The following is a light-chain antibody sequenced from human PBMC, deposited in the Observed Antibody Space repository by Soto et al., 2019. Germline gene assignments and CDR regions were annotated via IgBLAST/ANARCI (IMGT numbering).Light chain of an antibody. Sequence: QSVLTQPASVSGSPGQSITISCTGTSSDVGGYNYVSWYQLHPGKAPKLMIYDVSNRPSGVSNRFSGSKSGNTASLTISGLQAEDEADYYCSSYTSSSTYVVFGGGTKVTVL. CDR2: DVS. V-gene: IGLV2-14*01. CDR1: SSDVGGYNY. CDR3: SSYTSSSTYVV. J-gene: IGLJ2*01.